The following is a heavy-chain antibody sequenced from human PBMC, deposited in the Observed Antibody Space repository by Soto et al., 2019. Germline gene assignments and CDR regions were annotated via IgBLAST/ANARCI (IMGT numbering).Heavy chain of an antibody. Sequence: GGSLGLSCVASGLTFKNDDMHWFRQSPGKGLEWLAILSHEGTQDFYAESLKGRFTVSRDNSKNTLYLQLKSLTSEDTAGYYCVKGYCGVSSPIYAPPNQCDSWAQETLGTVSS. D-gene: IGHD2-21*01. CDR1: GLTFKNDD. CDR2: LSHEGTQD. CDR3: VKGYCGVSSPIYAPPNQCDS. J-gene: IGHJ4*02. V-gene: IGHV3-30*18.